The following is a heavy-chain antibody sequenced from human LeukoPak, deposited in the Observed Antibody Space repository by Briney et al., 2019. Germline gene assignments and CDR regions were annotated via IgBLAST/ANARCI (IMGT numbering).Heavy chain of an antibody. J-gene: IGHJ4*02. CDR3: AREGFCAGNNCSFDF. V-gene: IGHV3-7*01. Sequence: GGSLRLSCAASRFILSNNGRNGVGRAPGKGWGGGANIKQDGSEKYYVDSVKGRFTISRDNAKSSLYLQMNSLKAEDTAIYYCAREGFCAGNNCSFDFWGQGTLVTVSS. CDR2: IKQDGSEK. CDR1: RFILSNNG. D-gene: IGHD1-1*01.